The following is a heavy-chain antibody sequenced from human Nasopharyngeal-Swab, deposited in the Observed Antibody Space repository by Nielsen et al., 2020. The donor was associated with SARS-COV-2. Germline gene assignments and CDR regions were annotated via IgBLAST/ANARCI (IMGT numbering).Heavy chain of an antibody. CDR2: INHSGST. CDR1: GGSFSGYY. J-gene: IGHJ4*02. Sequence: SETLSLTCAVYGGSFSGYYWSWIRQPPGKGLEWIGEINHSGSTNYNPSLKSRVTIPVDTSKNQFSLKLSSVTAADTAVYYCARGGNYGDYAFVNWGQGTLVTVSS. V-gene: IGHV4-34*01. D-gene: IGHD4-17*01. CDR3: ARGGNYGDYAFVN.